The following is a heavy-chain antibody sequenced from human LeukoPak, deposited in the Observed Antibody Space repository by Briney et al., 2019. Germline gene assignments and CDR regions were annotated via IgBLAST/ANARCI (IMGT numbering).Heavy chain of an antibody. Sequence: DSVKGRFTISRDSARNSLYLQMTSLRAEDTAVYYCAGAKRGPNGDPPLGYYYYGMDVWGQGTTVTVSS. V-gene: IGHV3-7*01. D-gene: IGHD3-16*01. CDR3: AGAKRGPNGDPPLGYYYYGMDV. J-gene: IGHJ6*02.